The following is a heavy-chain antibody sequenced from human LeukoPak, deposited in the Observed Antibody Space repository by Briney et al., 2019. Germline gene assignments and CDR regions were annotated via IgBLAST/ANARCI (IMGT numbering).Heavy chain of an antibody. CDR1: GYTFTSYA. D-gene: IGHD3-10*01. V-gene: IGHV7-4-1*02. J-gene: IGHJ5*02. Sequence: GASVKVSCKASGYTFTSYAMNWVRQAPGQGLEWMGWINTNTGNPTYAQGFTGRFVFSLDTSVSTAYLQISSLKAEDTAVYYCAREDYYGSGSYYNDGSWFDPWGRGTLVTVSS. CDR2: INTNTGNP. CDR3: AREDYYGSGSYYNDGSWFDP.